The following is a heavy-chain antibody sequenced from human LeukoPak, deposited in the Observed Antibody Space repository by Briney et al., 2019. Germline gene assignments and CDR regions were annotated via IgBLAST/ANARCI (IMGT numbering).Heavy chain of an antibody. Sequence: PGGSLRLSCAASGFTFSTYAMHWIRQAPGRGLEWVAFIRSDGSNKDYADSVKGRFTVSRDNSKNTLYLQMNSLRVEDTGVYYCATLSLKWNYNPLFDLWGQGTLVTIPS. D-gene: IGHD1-7*01. CDR1: GFTFSTYA. CDR3: ATLSLKWNYNPLFDL. CDR2: IRSDGSNK. J-gene: IGHJ4*02. V-gene: IGHV3-30*02.